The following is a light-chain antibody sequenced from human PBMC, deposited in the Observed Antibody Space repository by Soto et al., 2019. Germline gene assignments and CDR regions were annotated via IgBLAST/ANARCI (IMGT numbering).Light chain of an antibody. CDR2: GAS. CDR1: QSVSSSY. Sequence: EIVLTQSPGTLSLSPGERATLSCRASQSVSSSYLAWYQQKTGQAPRLLIYGASSRATGIPDRFSGNGSGADFTLTISRLEPEDFAVYYCQQYGSSPSVTFGQGTKVDI. V-gene: IGKV3-20*01. CDR3: QQYGSSPSVT. J-gene: IGKJ1*01.